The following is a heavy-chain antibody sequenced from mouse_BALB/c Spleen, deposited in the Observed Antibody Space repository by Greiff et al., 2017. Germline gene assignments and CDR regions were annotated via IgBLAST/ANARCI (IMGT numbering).Heavy chain of an antibody. D-gene: IGHD2-4*01. Sequence: DVQLQESGPDLVKPSQSLSITCTVTGYSITSGYSWHWIRQFPGNTLEWMGYIHYSGSTNYNPSLKSRISITRDTAKNQFFLQLNSVTTEDTATYYCASVYDYGYWYFDVWGAGTTVTVSA. CDR2: IHYSGST. CDR3: ASVYDYGYWYFDV. J-gene: IGHJ1*01. CDR1: GYSITSGYS. V-gene: IGHV3-1*02.